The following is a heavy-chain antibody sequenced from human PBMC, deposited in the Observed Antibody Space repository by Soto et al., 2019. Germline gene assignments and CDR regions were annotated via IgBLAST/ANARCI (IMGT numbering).Heavy chain of an antibody. J-gene: IGHJ4*02. CDR3: ARGGGYDRGDY. V-gene: IGHV4-34*01. CDR1: GGSFSGYY. CDR2: INHSGST. Sequence: QVQLQQWGAGLLKPSETLSLTCAVYGGSFSGYYWSWIRQPPGKGLEWIGEINHSGSTNYNPSLKSRVTISVDTSKNQFSLKLSSVTAADTAVYYSARGGGYDRGDYWGQGTLVTVSS. D-gene: IGHD5-12*01.